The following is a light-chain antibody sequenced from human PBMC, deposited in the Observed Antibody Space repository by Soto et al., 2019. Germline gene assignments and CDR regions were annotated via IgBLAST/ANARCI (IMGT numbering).Light chain of an antibody. CDR1: QIVSSY. V-gene: IGKV3-11*01. J-gene: IGKJ1*01. CDR2: DAS. Sequence: EIVLTQSPATLSLSPGERATLSCRASQIVSSYLAWYQQKPGQAPRLLIYDASNRATGIPARFSGSGSGTDFTLTISSLEPDDFAVDYCQQRSNWTFGQGTKVEIK. CDR3: QQRSNWT.